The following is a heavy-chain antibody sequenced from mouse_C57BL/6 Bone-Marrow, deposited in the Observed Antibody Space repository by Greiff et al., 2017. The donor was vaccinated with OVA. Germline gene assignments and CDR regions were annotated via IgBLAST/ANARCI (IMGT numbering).Heavy chain of an antibody. CDR1: GFTFSDYG. CDR2: ISNLAYSI. V-gene: IGHV5-15*04. D-gene: IGHD1-1*01. J-gene: IGHJ1*03. CDR3: ARRGGSSYDWYFDV. Sequence: EVHLVESGGGLVQPGGSLKLSCAASGFTFSDYGMAWVRQAPRKGPEWVAFISNLAYSIYYADTVTGRFTISRENAKNTLYLEMSSLRSEDTAMYYCARRGGSSYDWYFDVWGTGTTVTVSS.